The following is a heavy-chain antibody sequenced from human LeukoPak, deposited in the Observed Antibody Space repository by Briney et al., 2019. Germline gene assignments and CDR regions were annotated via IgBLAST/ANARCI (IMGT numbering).Heavy chain of an antibody. D-gene: IGHD6-19*01. V-gene: IGHV3-15*01. CDR3: ATYRSGWSLNN. J-gene: IGHJ4*02. Sequence: GGSLRLSCAAAGLTVANTWLGLVRQAPGKWLEWVGRVQDTGSGGTTDYAATVKGRFTISRDDSENTLYLQMNSMKSEDSALYYCATYRSGWSLNNWGQGTLVTVSS. CDR2: VQDTGSGGTT. CDR1: GLTVANTW.